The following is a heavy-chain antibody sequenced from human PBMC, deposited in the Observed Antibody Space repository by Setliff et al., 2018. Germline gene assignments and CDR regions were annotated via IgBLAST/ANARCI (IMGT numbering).Heavy chain of an antibody. J-gene: IGHJ4*02. Sequence: SETLSLTCTVSGGSISSDSDYWSWIRQSAGKGLKWIGRIYASGSTEYNPSLGSRVTISVDTSRNQFSLQLSSVTSADTAIYYCTKGRVGLAARAGYWGQGTLVTVSS. V-gene: IGHV4-61*02. CDR1: GGSISSDSDY. CDR3: TKGRVGLAARAGY. D-gene: IGHD1-26*01. CDR2: IYASGST.